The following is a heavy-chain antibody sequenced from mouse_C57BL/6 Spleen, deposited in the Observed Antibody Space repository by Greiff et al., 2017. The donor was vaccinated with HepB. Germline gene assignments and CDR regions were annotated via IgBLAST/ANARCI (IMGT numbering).Heavy chain of an antibody. J-gene: IGHJ3*01. CDR2: IDPETGGT. CDR3: TSSHYYGSSYVGFAY. Sequence: QVQLQQSGAELVRPGASVTLSCKASGYTFTDYEMHWVKQTPVHGMEWIGAIDPETGGTAYNQKFKGKAILTADKSSSTAYMELRSLTSEDSAVYYCTSSHYYGSSYVGFAYWGQGTLVTVSA. CDR1: GYTFTDYE. V-gene: IGHV1-15*01. D-gene: IGHD1-1*01.